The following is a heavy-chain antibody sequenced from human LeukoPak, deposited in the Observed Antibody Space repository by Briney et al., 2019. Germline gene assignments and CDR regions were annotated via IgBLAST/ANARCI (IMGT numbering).Heavy chain of an antibody. Sequence: GGSVRLSCAAWGFTFDVYAMLWVPHVGGKGREWVSGSWNSASIGYADSVKGRFTISRDNAKNSLFLQMNSLRVEDTALYYCAKVIHVSGWGSRSFDFWGQGTLVTVSS. V-gene: IGHV3-9*01. CDR3: AKVIHVSGWGSRSFDF. CDR1: GFTFDVYA. J-gene: IGHJ4*02. CDR2: SWNSASI. D-gene: IGHD3-10*01.